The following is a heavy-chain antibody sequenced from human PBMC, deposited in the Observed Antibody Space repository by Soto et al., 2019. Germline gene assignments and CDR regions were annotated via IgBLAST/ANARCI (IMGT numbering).Heavy chain of an antibody. D-gene: IGHD1-26*01. CDR2: ISGYNGNT. Sequence: QVQLVQSGAEVKKPGASVKVSCKASGYTFTSYGISWVRQAPGQGLEWMGWISGYNGNTKYAQKFQGRVTMTTDTATRTGYVELRRLRSDDTAVYDCARDLVGAATVGYWGQGTLVTVSS. V-gene: IGHV1-18*01. CDR1: GYTFTSYG. J-gene: IGHJ4*02. CDR3: ARDLVGAATVGY.